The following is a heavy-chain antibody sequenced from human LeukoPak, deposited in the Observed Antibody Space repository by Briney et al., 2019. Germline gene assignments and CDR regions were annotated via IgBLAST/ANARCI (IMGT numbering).Heavy chain of an antibody. CDR1: GFTFSSYA. J-gene: IGHJ4*02. CDR2: ISVNGGTT. V-gene: IGHV3-23*01. D-gene: IGHD4-23*01. CDR3: VKGGGNVRRYFEY. Sequence: GGSLRLSCAASGFTFSSYAMTWVRQAPGKGLEWVSSISVNGGTTYYADSVKGRFTISRDSSKNTLYLQMNSLRAEDTAVYYCVKGGGNVRRYFEYWGQGALVTVSS.